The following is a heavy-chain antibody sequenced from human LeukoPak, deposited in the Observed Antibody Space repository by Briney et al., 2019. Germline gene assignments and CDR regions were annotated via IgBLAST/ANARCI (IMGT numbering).Heavy chain of an antibody. CDR3: ARDSIFGVVIANYYYMDV. CDR2: IKQDGSEK. V-gene: IGHV3-7*01. D-gene: IGHD3-3*02. J-gene: IGHJ6*03. Sequence: GGSLRLSCAASGFTFSSYWMSWVRQAPGKGLEWVANIKQDGSEKYYVDSVKGRFTISRDNAKNSLYLQMNSLRAEDTAVYYCARDSIFGVVIANYYYMDVWGKGTTVTVSS. CDR1: GFTFSSYW.